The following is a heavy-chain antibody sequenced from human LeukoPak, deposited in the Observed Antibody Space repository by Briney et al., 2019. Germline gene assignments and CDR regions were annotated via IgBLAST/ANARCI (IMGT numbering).Heavy chain of an antibody. Sequence: GASVKVSCKASGYTFTSYDINWVRQATGQGLEWMGWMNPNSGNTGYAQKFQGRVTMTRNTSISTAYMELSSLRSEDTAVYYCARGRPRSVNKELWFGEFPLDYWGQGTLVTVSS. V-gene: IGHV1-8*01. CDR3: ARGRPRSVNKELWFGEFPLDY. D-gene: IGHD3-10*01. CDR2: MNPNSGNT. J-gene: IGHJ4*02. CDR1: GYTFTSYD.